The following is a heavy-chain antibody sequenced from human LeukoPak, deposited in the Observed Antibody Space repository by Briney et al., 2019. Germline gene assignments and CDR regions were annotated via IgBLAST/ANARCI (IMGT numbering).Heavy chain of an antibody. Sequence: GGSLRLSCAASGFTFSDYYMSWIRQAPGKGLEWVSYISSSGSSIYYADSVKGRFTISRDNSKNTLYLQMNSLRAEDTAVYYCARVLRYFDWLPNWFDPWGQGTLVTVSS. J-gene: IGHJ5*02. V-gene: IGHV3-11*01. D-gene: IGHD3-9*01. CDR2: ISSSGSSI. CDR1: GFTFSDYY. CDR3: ARVLRYFDWLPNWFDP.